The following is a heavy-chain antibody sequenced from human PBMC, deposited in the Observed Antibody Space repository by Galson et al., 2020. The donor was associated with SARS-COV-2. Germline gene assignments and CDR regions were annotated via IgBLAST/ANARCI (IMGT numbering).Heavy chain of an antibody. CDR1: GYSISSGYY. V-gene: IGHV4-38-2*02. CDR2: IYHSVST. D-gene: IGHD6-13*01. J-gene: IGHJ4*02. CDR3: GYGYSSTWYMG. Sequence: SETLSLTCTVSGYSISSGYYWGWIRQPPGKGLEWIGSIYHSVSTYYNPSLKSRVTISVDTSKNQFSLKLSSVTAADTAVYYCGYGYSSTWYMGWGQGTLVTVSS.